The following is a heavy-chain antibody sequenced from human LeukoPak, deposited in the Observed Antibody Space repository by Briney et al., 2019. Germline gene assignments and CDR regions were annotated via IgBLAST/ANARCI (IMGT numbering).Heavy chain of an antibody. CDR1: RFTFSSSW. J-gene: IGHJ3*02. CDR3: ARNLAYNAFDI. CDR2: IKEDGSKK. V-gene: IGHV3-7*01. D-gene: IGHD1-1*01. Sequence: PGGSLRLSCAASRFTFSSSWMNWVRQTLGRGVEYVANIKEDGSKKEYEDSVKGGFKISRDNVKNSLYLQMDSLRAEDTAVYFCARNLAYNAFDIWGQGTVVTVSS.